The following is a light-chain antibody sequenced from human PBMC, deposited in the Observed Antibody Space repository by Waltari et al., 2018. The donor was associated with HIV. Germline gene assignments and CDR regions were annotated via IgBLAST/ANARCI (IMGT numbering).Light chain of an antibody. CDR3: SSYTSLTTLV. CDR2: EVT. V-gene: IGLV2-14*01. J-gene: IGLJ3*02. CDR1: SGAGHHYNY. Sequence: QSALPQPASLSGSPGQSITFSCTASSGAGHHYNYFSWYQPHPGKAPKLIIHEVTKRPSGVSSRFSGSKSGNTASLTISGLQPDDEAHYYCSSYTSLTTLVFGGGTKVTVL.